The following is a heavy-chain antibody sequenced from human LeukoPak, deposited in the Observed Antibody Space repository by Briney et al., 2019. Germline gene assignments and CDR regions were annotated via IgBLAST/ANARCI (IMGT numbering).Heavy chain of an antibody. V-gene: IGHV4-31*02. Sequence: SETLSLTCSVSGASVTTGIVYWTWFRQLPGKGLEWIGFIYDSGSTYYNPSLKSRVTILLKTSTNQFSLNLSSVTAADTAVYYCARGYSSGCDYWGQGTLVTVSS. J-gene: IGHJ4*02. CDR3: ARGYSSGCDY. CDR1: GASVTTGIVY. D-gene: IGHD6-19*01. CDR2: IYDSGST.